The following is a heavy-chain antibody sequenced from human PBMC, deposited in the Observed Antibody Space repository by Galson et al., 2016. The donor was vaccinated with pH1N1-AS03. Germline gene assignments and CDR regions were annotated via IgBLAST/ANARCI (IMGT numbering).Heavy chain of an antibody. J-gene: IGHJ4*02. CDR2: ISFDGTNK. CDR3: ANDFNYDFWSGYYFY. D-gene: IGHD3/OR15-3a*01. Sequence: ASGFTISNFGMLWVRQAPGQGLEWVAIISFDGTNKYYADSVKGRFSISRDNSKNTLFLQMSALRAEDTAVYYCANDFNYDFWSGYYFYWGQGALVTVSS. CDR1: GFTISNFG. V-gene: IGHV3-30*18.